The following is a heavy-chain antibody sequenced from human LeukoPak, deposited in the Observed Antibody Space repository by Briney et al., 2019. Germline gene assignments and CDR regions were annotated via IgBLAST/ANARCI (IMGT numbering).Heavy chain of an antibody. Sequence: TGGSLRLSCAASGFTFSSYWMSWVRQAPGKGLEWVAVISYDGSNKYYADSVKGRFTISRDNSKNTLYLQMNSLRAEDTAVYYCARADFGSGYYNYWGQGTLVTVSS. V-gene: IGHV3-30-3*01. CDR3: ARADFGSGYYNY. J-gene: IGHJ4*02. D-gene: IGHD3-3*01. CDR2: ISYDGSNK. CDR1: GFTFSSYW.